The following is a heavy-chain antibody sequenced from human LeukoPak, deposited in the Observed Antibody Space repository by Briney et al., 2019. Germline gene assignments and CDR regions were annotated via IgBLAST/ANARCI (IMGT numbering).Heavy chain of an antibody. J-gene: IGHJ3*01. D-gene: IGHD2-15*01. Sequence: LGGSLRLSCAASGFTFNNYSVNWVRQAPGKGLEWISYIGSSSLIIYYADSVKGRFTISRENAKNTLYLQLNSLRAEDTAVYFCARGISAVVPRAFDVWGQGTLVTVSS. CDR2: IGSSSLII. CDR3: ARGISAVVPRAFDV. CDR1: GFTFNNYS. V-gene: IGHV3-48*04.